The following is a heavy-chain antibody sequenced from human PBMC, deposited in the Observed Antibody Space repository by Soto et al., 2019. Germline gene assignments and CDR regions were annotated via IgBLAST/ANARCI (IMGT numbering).Heavy chain of an antibody. Sequence: GGSLRLSCAASGFTFSSYAMSWVRQAPGKGLEWVSAISGSGGSTYYADSVKGRFTISRDNSKNTLYLQMNSLRAEDTAVYYCAKDIPPGRCSGGSCYPAEYFQHWGQGTLVTVSS. D-gene: IGHD2-15*01. CDR3: AKDIPPGRCSGGSCYPAEYFQH. V-gene: IGHV3-23*01. CDR2: ISGSGGST. CDR1: GFTFSSYA. J-gene: IGHJ1*01.